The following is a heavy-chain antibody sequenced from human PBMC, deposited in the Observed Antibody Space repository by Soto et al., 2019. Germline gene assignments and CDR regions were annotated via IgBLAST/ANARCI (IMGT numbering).Heavy chain of an antibody. CDR1: GYTFTSYG. Sequence: QVQLVQSGTEVKKPGASVKVSCKASGYTFTSYGISWVRQAPGQGLEWMGWISAYNGNTNYAQKLQGRVTMTTDTSTSTAYMELRSLRSDDTAVYYCARVYRITMVRGELSEYWGQGTLVTVSS. CDR3: ARVYRITMVRGELSEY. V-gene: IGHV1-18*01. J-gene: IGHJ4*02. CDR2: ISAYNGNT. D-gene: IGHD3-10*01.